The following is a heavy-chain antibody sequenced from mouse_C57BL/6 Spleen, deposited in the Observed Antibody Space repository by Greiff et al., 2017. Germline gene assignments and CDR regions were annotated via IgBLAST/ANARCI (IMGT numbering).Heavy chain of an antibody. V-gene: IGHV1-82*01. CDR2: IYPGDGDT. CDR1: GYAFSSSW. D-gene: IGHD2-2*01. J-gene: IGHJ3*01. CDR3: AREGMVTTGGSFAY. Sequence: VQLQQSGPELVKPGASVKISCKASGYAFSSSWMNWVKQRPGKGLEWIGRIYPGDGDTNYNGKFKGKATLTADKSSSTAYMQLSSLTSEDSAVYFCAREGMVTTGGSFAYWGQGTLVTVSA.